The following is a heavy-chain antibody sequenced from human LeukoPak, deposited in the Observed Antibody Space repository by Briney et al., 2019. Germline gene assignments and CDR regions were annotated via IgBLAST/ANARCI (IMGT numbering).Heavy chain of an antibody. CDR3: ARGVPIVVVPAAILSVSYY. J-gene: IGHJ4*02. CDR2: INPNSGGT. CDR1: GFTFAVYY. Sequence: ASVKVSCKASGFTFAVYYMHWVRQAPGQGLEWMGWINPNSGGTNYAQNFQGRVTMTRDTSISTAYMELSRLRSDDTAVYYCARGVPIVVVPAAILSVSYYWGQGTLVTVSS. D-gene: IGHD2-2*01. V-gene: IGHV1-2*02.